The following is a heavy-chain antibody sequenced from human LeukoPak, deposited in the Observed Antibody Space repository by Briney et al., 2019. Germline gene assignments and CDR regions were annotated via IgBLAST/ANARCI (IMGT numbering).Heavy chain of an antibody. Sequence: GGSLRLSCVASGFTFSSYAMHWVRQAPGKGLEYVSSISSDGGNTYYANSVRGRFTISRDNSKNTLYLQMGSLRTEDTAVYYCAKDRGWELRYFDYWGQGTLVTVSS. CDR1: GFTFSSYA. V-gene: IGHV3-64*01. D-gene: IGHD1-26*01. J-gene: IGHJ4*02. CDR2: ISSDGGNT. CDR3: AKDRGWELRYFDY.